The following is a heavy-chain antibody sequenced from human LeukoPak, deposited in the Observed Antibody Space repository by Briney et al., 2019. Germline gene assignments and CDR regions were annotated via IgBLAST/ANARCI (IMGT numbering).Heavy chain of an antibody. V-gene: IGHV1-2*02. J-gene: IGHJ6*02. D-gene: IGHD3-22*01. CDR2: IDPNSGGT. CDR3: ARVEGYYYDSSGPNPWDYYGMDV. CDR1: GYTFTGHH. Sequence: ASVKVSCKASGYTFTGHHMHWVRQAPGQGLEWMGWIDPNSGGTNYAQNFQGRVTMTRDTSITTGYMELSRLTSDDSAVYYCARVEGYYYDSSGPNPWDYYGMDVWGQGTTVTVSS.